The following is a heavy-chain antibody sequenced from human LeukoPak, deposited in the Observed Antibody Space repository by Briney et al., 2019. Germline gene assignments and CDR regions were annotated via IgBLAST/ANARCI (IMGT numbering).Heavy chain of an antibody. CDR1: GGTFSSYA. D-gene: IGHD3-10*01. V-gene: IGHV1-69*01. CDR3: ARLITMVRGVIITFYGMDV. CDR2: IIPIFGTA. J-gene: IGHJ6*02. Sequence: SVNVSCKASGGTFSSYAISWVRQAPGQGREWMGGIIPIFGTANYAQKFQGRVTITADESTSTAYMELSSLRSEDTAVYYCARLITMVRGVIITFYGMDVWGQGTTVTVSS.